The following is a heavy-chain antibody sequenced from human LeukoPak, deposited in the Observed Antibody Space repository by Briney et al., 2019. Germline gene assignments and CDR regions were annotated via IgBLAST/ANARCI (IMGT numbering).Heavy chain of an antibody. D-gene: IGHD3-9*01. CDR1: GGSISSYY. V-gene: IGHV4-59*08. CDR2: IYYSGST. Sequence: PSETLSLTCTVSGGSISSYYWSWIRQPPGKGLEWIGYIYYSGSTNYNPSLKSRVTISVDTTTNQFSLKLSSVTAADTAVYYCARHQHDILTGYYTAYYYYGMDVWGQGTTVTVSS. CDR3: ARHQHDILTGYYTAYYYYGMDV. J-gene: IGHJ6*02.